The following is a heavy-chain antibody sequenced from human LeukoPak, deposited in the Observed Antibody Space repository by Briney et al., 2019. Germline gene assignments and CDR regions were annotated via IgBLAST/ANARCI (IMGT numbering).Heavy chain of an antibody. CDR3: AKGNCRGTSCYSDY. V-gene: IGHV3-23*01. Sequence: GGSLRLSCAASGFTFSSYAMNWVRQAPGKGLEWVSTITNSGGSTYYADSVKGRFTISRDNSKNTLYLQMNSLRAEDTAVYYCAKGNCRGTSCYSDYWAREPWSPSPQ. J-gene: IGHJ4*02. D-gene: IGHD2-2*02. CDR1: GFTFSSYA. CDR2: ITNSGGST.